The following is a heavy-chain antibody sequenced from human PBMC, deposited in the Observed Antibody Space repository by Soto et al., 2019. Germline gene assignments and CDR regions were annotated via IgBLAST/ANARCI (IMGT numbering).Heavy chain of an antibody. V-gene: IGHV3-74*01. CDR3: ARDRLNYDFCSGYHSYYYGMDG. CDR1: GFTFSSYW. CDR2: INSDGSST. D-gene: IGHD3-3*01. J-gene: IGHJ6*02. Sequence: PGGSLRLSCAASGFTFSSYWMHWVRQAPGKGLVWVSRINSDGSSTSYADSVKGRFTISRDNAKNTLYLQMNSLRAEDTAVYYCARDRLNYDFCSGYHSYYYGMDGWGQGTTVIVSS.